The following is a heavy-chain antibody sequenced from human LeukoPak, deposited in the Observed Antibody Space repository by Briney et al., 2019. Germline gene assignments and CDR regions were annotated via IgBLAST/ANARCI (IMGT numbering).Heavy chain of an antibody. Sequence: RASETLSLTCAVSADSFSSHYWTWIRQPPGKGLEWIGCISYIGSTNYNPSLKSRVTISIDTSKNQFSLKLSSVTAADTAVYYCARDLVTVTKGFDIWGQGTMVSVSS. CDR1: ADSFSSHY. V-gene: IGHV4-59*11. J-gene: IGHJ3*02. CDR2: ISYIGST. CDR3: ARDLVTVTKGFDI. D-gene: IGHD4-17*01.